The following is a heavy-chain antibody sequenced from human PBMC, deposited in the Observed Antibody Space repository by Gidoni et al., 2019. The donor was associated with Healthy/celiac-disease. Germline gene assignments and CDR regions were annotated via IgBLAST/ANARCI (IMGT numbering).Heavy chain of an antibody. D-gene: IGHD1-26*01. J-gene: IGHJ4*02. CDR1: GGSFSGYY. CDR3: ARGGGIVDTKTAWPSDY. Sequence: QVQLQQWGAGLLEPSETLCLTCAVYGGSFSGYYWSWIRQPPGKGLEWIGEINHSGSTNYNPSLKSRVTISVDTSKNQFSLKLSSVTAADTAVYYCARGGGIVDTKTAWPSDYWGQGTLVTVSS. CDR2: INHSGST. V-gene: IGHV4-34*01.